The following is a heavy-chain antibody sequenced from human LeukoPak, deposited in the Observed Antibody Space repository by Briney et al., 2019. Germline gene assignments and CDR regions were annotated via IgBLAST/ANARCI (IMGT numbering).Heavy chain of an antibody. D-gene: IGHD6-13*01. Sequence: GGSLGLSWAASGFTFSRFWISWARQPPGRGWEGVANIKQDGRQQYYVDSVKGRFTLSRDNAKSSLYLQMNSLRAEDTAVYYCARCWGSWSADYWGQGTLVTVSS. CDR3: ARCWGSWSADY. CDR2: IKQDGRQQ. V-gene: IGHV3-7*01. CDR1: GFTFSRFW. J-gene: IGHJ4*02.